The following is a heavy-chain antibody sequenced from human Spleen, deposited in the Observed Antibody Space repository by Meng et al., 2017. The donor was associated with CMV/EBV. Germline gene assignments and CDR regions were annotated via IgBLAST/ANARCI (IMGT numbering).Heavy chain of an antibody. J-gene: IGHJ4*02. Sequence: GSLRLSCAASGFTFSGYYWSWIRQPPGKGLEWIGEINHSGSTNYNPSLKSRVTISVDTSKNQFSLKLSSVTAADTAVYYCARVLWSGYYYWGQGTLVTVSS. CDR1: GFTFSGYY. CDR2: INHSGST. V-gene: IGHV4-34*01. CDR3: ARVLWSGYYY. D-gene: IGHD3-3*01.